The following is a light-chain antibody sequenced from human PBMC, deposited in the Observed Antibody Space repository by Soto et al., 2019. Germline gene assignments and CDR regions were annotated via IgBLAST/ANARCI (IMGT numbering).Light chain of an antibody. CDR1: QGINNH. Sequence: DIQMTQSPSSLSASVGDNVTITCRASQGINNHLAWYQQRPGKVPKLLIYGASTLQSGVPSRFSGRGSGTDFTLTISALQPEDVASYYCENYNSAPFTFGPGTKVDIK. CDR3: ENYNSAPFT. V-gene: IGKV1-27*01. J-gene: IGKJ3*01. CDR2: GAS.